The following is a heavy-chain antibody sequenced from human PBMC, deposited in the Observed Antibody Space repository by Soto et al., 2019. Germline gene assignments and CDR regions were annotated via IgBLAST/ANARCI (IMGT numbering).Heavy chain of an antibody. J-gene: IGHJ5*02. Sequence: QVQLQESGPGLVQPSETLSLTCTVSGGSVSSGSYYWSWIRQPPGKGLEWIGYIYYSGNTNHNTSLKRRVTISVDQSKNQFSLKLSSVTAADTAVYYCARGAAGTFDWFDPWGQGTLVTVSS. D-gene: IGHD6-13*01. CDR2: IYYSGNT. CDR3: ARGAAGTFDWFDP. CDR1: GGSVSSGSYY. V-gene: IGHV4-61*01.